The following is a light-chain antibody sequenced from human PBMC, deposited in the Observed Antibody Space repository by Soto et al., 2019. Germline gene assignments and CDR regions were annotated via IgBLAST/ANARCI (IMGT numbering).Light chain of an antibody. CDR1: QSVNSGY. V-gene: IGKV3-20*01. CDR2: GTS. J-gene: IGKJ5*01. Sequence: EIVLPQSPATLSLSPGARSTLSGRARQSVNSGYLAWFQQKRGRAPRLLIYGTSGRATGIPDRFSGSGSGTDFTLTISRLEPEDCAVYYCQQYGSSPSITFGQGTRLEI. CDR3: QQYGSSPSIT.